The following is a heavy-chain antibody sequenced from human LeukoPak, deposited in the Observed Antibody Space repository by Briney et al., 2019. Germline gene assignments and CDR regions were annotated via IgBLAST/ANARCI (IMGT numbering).Heavy chain of an antibody. CDR1: GYTFTSYA. CDR2: INTNTGNP. V-gene: IGHV7-4-1*02. Sequence: ASVKVSCKASGYTFTSYAMNWVRQAPGQGLEWMGWINTNTGNPTYAQGFTGRFVFSLDTSVSTAYLQISSLKAEDTAVYYRARDLRWRTSGSPPGYWGQGTLVTVSS. J-gene: IGHJ4*02. D-gene: IGHD3-10*01. CDR3: ARDLRWRTSGSPPGY.